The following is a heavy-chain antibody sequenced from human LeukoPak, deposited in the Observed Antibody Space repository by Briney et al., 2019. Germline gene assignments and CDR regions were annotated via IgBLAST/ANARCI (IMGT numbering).Heavy chain of an antibody. Sequence: GGSLRLSCAASGFTVSSNYMSWVRQAPGKGLEWVSVIYSGGSTYYADSVKGRFTISRDNSKNMLYLQMNSLRAEDTAVYYCARDLRRAFDIWGQGTMVTVSS. CDR1: GFTVSSNY. CDR2: IYSGGST. CDR3: ARDLRRAFDI. J-gene: IGHJ3*02. D-gene: IGHD3-16*01. V-gene: IGHV3-53*01.